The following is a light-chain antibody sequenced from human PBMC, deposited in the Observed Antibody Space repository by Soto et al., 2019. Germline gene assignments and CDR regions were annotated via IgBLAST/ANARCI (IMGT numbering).Light chain of an antibody. CDR2: SVS. J-gene: IGKJ5*01. Sequence: EIVLTQSPLSLPVTLGEPATISCRSSQSLLNSNEYNHEASLVQKPGQSPQLLIDSVSNRVSGVPDRCSGSGSGSDFTLTISRVEAEEVGFDYGMQYLQSPLTVGQGTLLEIK. CDR1: QSLLNSNEYNH. CDR3: MQYLQSPLT. V-gene: IGKV2-28*01.